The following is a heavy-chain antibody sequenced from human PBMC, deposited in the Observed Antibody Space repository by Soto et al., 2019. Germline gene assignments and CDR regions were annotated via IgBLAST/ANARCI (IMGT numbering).Heavy chain of an antibody. J-gene: IGHJ4*02. D-gene: IGHD1-26*01. Sequence: SETLSLTCTVSGGSISSGGYYWSWIRQHPGKGLEWIGYIYYSGSTYYNPSLKSRVTISVDTSKNQFSLKLSSVTAADTAVYYCARGFRRGDFDYWGQGTLVTAPS. V-gene: IGHV4-31*03. CDR1: GGSISSGGYY. CDR3: ARGFRRGDFDY. CDR2: IYYSGST.